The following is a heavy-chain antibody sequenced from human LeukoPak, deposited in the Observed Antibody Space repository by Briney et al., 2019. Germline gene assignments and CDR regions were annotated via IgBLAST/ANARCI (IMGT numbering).Heavy chain of an antibody. CDR1: GGSIRSYY. J-gene: IGHJ6*02. V-gene: IGHV4-59*01. CDR2: IYYSGST. CDR3: ARGLHDYYYYYGMDV. D-gene: IGHD2-15*01. Sequence: SETLSFTCTVSGGSIRSYYWSWIRQPPGKGLEWIGYIYYSGSTNYNASLKSRVTMSVDTSKNQFSLKVSSVTAADTAVYYCARGLHDYYYYYGMDVWGQGTTVTVSS.